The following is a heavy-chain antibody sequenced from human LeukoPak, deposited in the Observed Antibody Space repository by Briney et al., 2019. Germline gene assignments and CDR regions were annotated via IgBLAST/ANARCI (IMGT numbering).Heavy chain of an antibody. Sequence: ASVKVSCKASGSTFSSYAISWVRQAPGQGLEWMGWMNPNSGNTGYAQKFQGRVTMTRNTSISTAYMELSSLRSEDTAVYYCARALDEYYDFWSGIPPYYHYYGMDVWGQGTTVTVSS. CDR2: MNPNSGNT. J-gene: IGHJ6*02. CDR1: GSTFSSYA. CDR3: ARALDEYYDFWSGIPPYYHYYGMDV. D-gene: IGHD3-3*01. V-gene: IGHV1-8*02.